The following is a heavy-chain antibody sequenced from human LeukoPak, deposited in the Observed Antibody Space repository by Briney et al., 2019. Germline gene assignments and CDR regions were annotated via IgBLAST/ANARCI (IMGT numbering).Heavy chain of an antibody. CDR1: GFTFSSYA. D-gene: IGHD3-10*01. CDR2: ISGSGGRT. CDR3: AKGEMVRGVIIGYYYYMDV. V-gene: IGHV3-23*01. Sequence: PGGSLRLSCAASGFTFSSYAMSWVRQAPGKGLEWVSAISGSGGRTYYADSAQGRFTISRDNSKNTLYLQMNILRAEDTAVYYWAKGEMVRGVIIGYYYYMDVWGKGTTVTVSS. J-gene: IGHJ6*03.